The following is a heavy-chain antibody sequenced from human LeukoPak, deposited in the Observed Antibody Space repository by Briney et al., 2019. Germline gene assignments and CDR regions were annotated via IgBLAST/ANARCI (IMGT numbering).Heavy chain of an antibody. CDR2: ISHEGSYQ. CDR1: GFSFSSYG. J-gene: IGHJ4*02. Sequence: GRSLRLSCAASGFSFSSYGIHWVRQAPGKGLEWVAVISHEGSYQNYADSVKGRFTISRDNSKNMVFLQMNSLGGEDTAVYYCARPREQWQLLDYWGQGTLVTVPS. CDR3: ARPREQWQLLDY. V-gene: IGHV3-30*03. D-gene: IGHD6-19*01.